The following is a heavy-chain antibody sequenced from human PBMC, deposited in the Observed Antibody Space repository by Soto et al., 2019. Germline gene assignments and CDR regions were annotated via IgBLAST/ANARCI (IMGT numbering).Heavy chain of an antibody. CDR3: ARAYSDAFDI. CDR1: GFTFSDYY. CDR2: ISSSGSGI. D-gene: IGHD2-15*01. J-gene: IGHJ3*02. V-gene: IGHV3-11*01. Sequence: QVQLVESGGGLVKPGGSLRLSCAASGFTFSDYYMTWIRRAPGKGLEWVSYISSSGSGIYYPDSVKGRFTISRDNAKKSLYLQMSSLRAEDTAVYYCARAYSDAFDIWGQGTMVTVSS.